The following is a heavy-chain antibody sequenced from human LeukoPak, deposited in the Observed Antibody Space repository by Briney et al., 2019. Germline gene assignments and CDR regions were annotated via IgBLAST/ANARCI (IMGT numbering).Heavy chain of an antibody. V-gene: IGHV4-34*01. CDR3: ARTLLAVAGTYYFDY. CDR2: INHSGST. J-gene: IGHJ4*02. Sequence: PSETLSLTCAVYGGSFSGYYWSWIRQPPGKGLEWIGEINHSGSTNYSPSLKSRVTISVDTSKNQFSLKLSSVTAADTAVYYCARTLLAVAGTYYFDYWGQGTLVTVSS. CDR1: GGSFSGYY. D-gene: IGHD6-19*01.